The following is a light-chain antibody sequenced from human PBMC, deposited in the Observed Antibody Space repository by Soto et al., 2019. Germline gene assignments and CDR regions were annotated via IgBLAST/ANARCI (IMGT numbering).Light chain of an antibody. V-gene: IGLV1-44*01. Sequence: QSVLTQPPSASGTPGLRVTFSCSGSSSNIGSNPVSWYQLLPGTAPKLLIYDNERPSGVPDRFSGSKSGTSASLAISGLRSEDEAAFYCATWDDSLNNPVFGGGTQLTVL. CDR2: DN. J-gene: IGLJ3*02. CDR3: ATWDDSLNNPV. CDR1: SSNIGSNP.